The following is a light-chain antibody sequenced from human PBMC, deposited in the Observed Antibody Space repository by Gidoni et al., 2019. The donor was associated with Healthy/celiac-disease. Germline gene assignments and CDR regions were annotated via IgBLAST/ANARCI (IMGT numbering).Light chain of an antibody. V-gene: IGKV1-33*01. J-gene: IGKJ2*02. CDR2: DAS. CDR3: QQYDNRPSWT. CDR1: QDISSY. Sequence: DIQMIKPPPSLLASLGDRVTITCQASQDISSYLNWYQQKTGKAPKLLIYDASNLDTGVPARFSGSGSGTDFTFTISSLQPEDIATYYCQQYDNRPSWTFGQGTKLEIK.